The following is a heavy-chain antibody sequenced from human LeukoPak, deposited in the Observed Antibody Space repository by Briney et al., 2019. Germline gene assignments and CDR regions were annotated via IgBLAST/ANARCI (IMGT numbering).Heavy chain of an antibody. D-gene: IGHD3-10*01. J-gene: IGHJ4*02. CDR1: GGSISIYY. Sequence: PPETLSLTCTVSGGSISIYYWSWIRQPPGKGLGWVGYIFYSGSTNSNTSPKSRVTISVDTSQNQFSLNLSSLTAADTAVYNAASGSGRYYNPKTFDYWGQGTLVTVSS. CDR2: IFYSGST. CDR3: ASGSGRYYNPKTFDY. V-gene: IGHV4-59*01.